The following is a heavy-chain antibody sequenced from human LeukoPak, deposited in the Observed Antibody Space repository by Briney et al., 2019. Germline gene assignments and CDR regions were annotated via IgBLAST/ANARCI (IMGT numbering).Heavy chain of an antibody. V-gene: IGHV4-61*01. CDR2: IYYSGST. D-gene: IGHD3-10*01. CDR3: ARVEWFGELSPFDI. J-gene: IGHJ3*02. Sequence: PSETLSLTCTVSGGSVSSGTYYWSWIRQPPGEGLEWIGYIYYSGSTNYYPSLKSRVTISVDTSKNQFSLKLSSVTAADTAVYYCARVEWFGELSPFDIWGQGTMVTVSS. CDR1: GGSVSSGTYY.